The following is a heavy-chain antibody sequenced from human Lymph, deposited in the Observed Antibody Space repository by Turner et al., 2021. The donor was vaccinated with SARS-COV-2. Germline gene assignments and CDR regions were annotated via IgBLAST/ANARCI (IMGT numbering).Heavy chain of an antibody. CDR1: GFTFSSYS. J-gene: IGHJ6*02. D-gene: IGHD3-3*02. V-gene: IGHV3-21*01. CDR3: ARDLAPYYFYGMDV. CDR2: ISSSSSYI. Sequence: EVQLLESGGGLVQPGGSLRLSCAASGFTFSSYSMNWVRQAPGKGLEWVSSISSSSSYIYYADSVKGRFTISRDNAKNSLYLQMNSLRAEDTAVYYCARDLAPYYFYGMDVWGQGTTVTVSS.